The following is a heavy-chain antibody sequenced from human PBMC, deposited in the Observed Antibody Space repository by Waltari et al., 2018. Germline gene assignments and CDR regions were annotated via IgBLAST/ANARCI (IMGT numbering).Heavy chain of an antibody. D-gene: IGHD3-22*01. CDR3: ARDPGGYDSSGVDY. Sequence: QVQLVQSGAEVKKPGSSVKVSCKASGGTFSSYAISWVRKAPGQGLEWMGGIIPIFGTANYAQKFQGRVTITADESTSTAYMELSSLRSEDTAVYYCARDPGGYDSSGVDYWGQGTLVTVSS. CDR1: GGTFSSYA. J-gene: IGHJ4*02. V-gene: IGHV1-69*01. CDR2: IIPIFGTA.